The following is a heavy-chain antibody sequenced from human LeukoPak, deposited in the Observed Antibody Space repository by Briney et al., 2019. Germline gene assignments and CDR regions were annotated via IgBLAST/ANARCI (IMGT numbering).Heavy chain of an antibody. CDR1: GGSISSGSYY. V-gene: IGHV4-61*02. CDR2: TYTSGST. CDR3: ARTYCGGDCRGYYYHYYMDV. J-gene: IGHJ6*03. Sequence: PSETLSLTCTVSGGSISSGSYYWSWIRQPAGKGLEWIGRTYTSGSTKYNPSLKSRVTISVDRSKNQFSLKLSSVTAADTAVYYCARTYCGGDCRGYYYHYYMDVWGKGTTVTISS. D-gene: IGHD2-21*02.